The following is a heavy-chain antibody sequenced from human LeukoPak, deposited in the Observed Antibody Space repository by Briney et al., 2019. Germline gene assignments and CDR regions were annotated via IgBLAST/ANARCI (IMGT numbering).Heavy chain of an antibody. J-gene: IGHJ4*02. Sequence: PGGSLRLSCAASGFTFRNYWTSWVRQAPGTGLEWVANIRQDGSDRNYVTSVRGRFTISRDNAESSLYLQMNSLRVEDTAVYYCVRNLAVAGTCFDSWGQGTLVTVSS. CDR3: VRNLAVAGTCFDS. D-gene: IGHD6-19*01. CDR1: GFTFRNYW. CDR2: IRQDGSDR. V-gene: IGHV3-7*03.